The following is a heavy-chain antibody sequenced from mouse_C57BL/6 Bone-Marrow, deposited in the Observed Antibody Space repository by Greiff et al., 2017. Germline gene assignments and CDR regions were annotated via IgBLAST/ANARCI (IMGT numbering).Heavy chain of an antibody. J-gene: IGHJ3*01. Sequence: VQGVESGPELVKPGASVKISCTASGYAFSSSWMNWVKQRPGKGLEWIGRIYPGDGDTNYNGKFKGKATLTEDKASSTAYRQLSSLTSEVSAVFVGARVGTAYWGQGTLVTVSA. CDR2: IYPGDGDT. CDR3: ARVGTAY. D-gene: IGHD1-2*01. CDR1: GYAFSSSW. V-gene: IGHV1-82*01.